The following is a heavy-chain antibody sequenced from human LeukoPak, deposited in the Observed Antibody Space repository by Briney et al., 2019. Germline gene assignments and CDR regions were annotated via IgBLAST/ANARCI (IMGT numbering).Heavy chain of an antibody. CDR3: ARATYYDFWSDDAFDI. CDR2: ISAYNGNT. Sequence: ASVKVSCKASGYTFTSYGISWVRQAPGQGLEWMGWISAYNGNTNYAQKLQGRVTMTTDTSTSTAYMELRSLRSADTAVYYCARATYYDFWSDDAFDIWGQGTMVTVSS. D-gene: IGHD3-3*01. CDR1: GYTFTSYG. J-gene: IGHJ3*02. V-gene: IGHV1-18*01.